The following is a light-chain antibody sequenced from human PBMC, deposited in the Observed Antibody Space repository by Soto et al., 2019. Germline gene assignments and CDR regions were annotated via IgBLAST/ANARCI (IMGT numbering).Light chain of an antibody. CDR1: QSVSSSY. CDR3: QQYGSSPLYT. CDR2: GAS. Sequence: EIVLTQSPGTLSLSPGERATLSCRASQSVSSSYLAWYQQKPGQAPRLLIHGASFRATGIPDRFSGSGSGTAFTLTINRLEPEDFAVYYCQQYGSSPLYTFGQGTKLEIK. J-gene: IGKJ2*01. V-gene: IGKV3-20*01.